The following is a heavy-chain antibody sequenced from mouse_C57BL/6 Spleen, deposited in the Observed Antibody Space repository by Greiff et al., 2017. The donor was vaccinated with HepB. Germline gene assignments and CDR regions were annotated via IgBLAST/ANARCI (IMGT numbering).Heavy chain of an antibody. D-gene: IGHD1-1*01. CDR1: GYAFSSSW. CDR3: ARGGTTVVDAMDY. V-gene: IGHV1-82*01. J-gene: IGHJ4*01. CDR2: IYPGDGDT. Sequence: QVQLQQSGPELVKPGASVKISCKASGYAFSSSWMNWVKQRPGKGLEWIGRIYPGDGDTNYNGKFKGKATLTADKSSSTAYMQLSSLTSEDSAVYFCARGGTTVVDAMDYWGQGTSVTVSS.